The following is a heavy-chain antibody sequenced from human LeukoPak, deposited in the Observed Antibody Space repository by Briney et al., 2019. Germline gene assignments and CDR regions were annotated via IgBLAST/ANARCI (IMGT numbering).Heavy chain of an antibody. V-gene: IGHV3-7*01. CDR2: IKQDGSEK. J-gene: IGHJ4*02. CDR1: GFTFSSYW. CDR3: AKSLWPEDY. D-gene: IGHD3-10*01. Sequence: PGGSLRLSCAASGFTFSSYWMSWVRQAPGKGLEWVANIKQDGSEKNYVDSVKGRFTISRDNAKNSLHLQMNSLRAEDTAVYYCAKSLWPEDYWGQGTLVTVSS.